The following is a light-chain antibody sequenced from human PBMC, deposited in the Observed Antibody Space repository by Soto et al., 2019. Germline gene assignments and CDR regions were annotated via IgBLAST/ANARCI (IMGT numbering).Light chain of an antibody. Sequence: QSVLTQPASVSGSPGQSITISCTGISSDVGAYKYVSWYVQRPGKAPKVVIYDVNNRPSGVSSRFSASKSGDTASLTISGLQTEDEGDYYCSSYTVSSSQFVFGGGTQLTVL. J-gene: IGLJ7*01. CDR2: DVN. CDR1: SSDVGAYKY. CDR3: SSYTVSSSQFV. V-gene: IGLV2-14*01.